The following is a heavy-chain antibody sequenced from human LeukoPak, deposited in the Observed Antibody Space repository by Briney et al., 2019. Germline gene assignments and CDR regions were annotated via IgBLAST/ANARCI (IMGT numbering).Heavy chain of an antibody. CDR3: ATSFAGFYDSSGYGVFPFY. J-gene: IGHJ4*02. CDR1: GYTLTELS. D-gene: IGHD3-22*01. CDR2: FDPEDGET. V-gene: IGHV1-24*01. Sequence: ASVKVSCKVSGYTLTELSMHWVRQAPGKGLEWMGGFDPEDGETIYAQKFQGRVTMAKDTSTDTAYMELSSLRSEDTAVYYCATSFAGFYDSSGYGVFPFYWGQGTLVTVSS.